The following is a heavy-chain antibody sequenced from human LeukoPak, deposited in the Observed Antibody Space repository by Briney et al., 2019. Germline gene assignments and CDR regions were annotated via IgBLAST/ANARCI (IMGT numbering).Heavy chain of an antibody. CDR2: ISGSGGST. Sequence: GSLRLSCAASGFTFSSYAMSWVRQAPGKGLEWVSAISGSGGSTYYADSVKGRFTISRDNSKNTLYLQMNSLRAEDTAVYYCAKTYDSSGYYWGAFDIWGQGTMVTVSS. CDR3: AKTYDSSGYYWGAFDI. D-gene: IGHD3-22*01. V-gene: IGHV3-23*01. CDR1: GFTFSSYA. J-gene: IGHJ3*02.